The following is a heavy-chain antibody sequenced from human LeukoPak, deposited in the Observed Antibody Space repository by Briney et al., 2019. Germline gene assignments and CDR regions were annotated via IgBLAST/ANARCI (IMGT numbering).Heavy chain of an antibody. Sequence: GGSLRLSCAVSGFTFSDHYMDWVRQAPGKGLEWIGRSRNEGHSYSTDFAASVRGRASLSRDHSRNSLYLRINSLRTDDTAVYYCVALLRGIGYWGQGTLVTVSS. V-gene: IGHV3-72*01. CDR3: VALLRGIGY. CDR1: GFTFSDHY. D-gene: IGHD3-10*01. CDR2: SRNEGHSYST. J-gene: IGHJ4*02.